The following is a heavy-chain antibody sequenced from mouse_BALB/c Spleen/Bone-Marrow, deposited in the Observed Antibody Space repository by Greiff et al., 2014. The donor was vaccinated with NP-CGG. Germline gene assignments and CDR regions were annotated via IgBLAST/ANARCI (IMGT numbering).Heavy chain of an antibody. CDR3: ARNHRGYYFDY. CDR1: GFSLTTYG. CDR2: IWTGGST. J-gene: IGHJ2*01. V-gene: IGHV2-2*02. D-gene: IGHD3-1*01. Sequence: QVQLKESGPGLVQPSQSLSITCTVSGFSLTTYGVHWVRQSPGKGLEWLGVIWTGGSTDYNAAFISRLNISKDNSKSQVFFEMNSLQTNDTAIYYCARNHRGYYFDYWGQGTILTVSS.